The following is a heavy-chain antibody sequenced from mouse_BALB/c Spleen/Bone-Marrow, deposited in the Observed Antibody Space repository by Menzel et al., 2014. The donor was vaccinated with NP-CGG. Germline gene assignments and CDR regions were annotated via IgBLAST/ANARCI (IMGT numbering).Heavy chain of an antibody. CDR3: ARDYYGSSYFDF. Sequence: DVQLQESGPGLVKPSQSLSLTCTVTGSSITSDYAWNWIRQFPGTKLEWMGYITYSGSTSYNPSLKSRISITRDTSKNQFFLHLNSVTAEDTATYFCARDYYGSSYFDFWGQGTTLTVSS. V-gene: IGHV3-2*02. D-gene: IGHD1-1*01. CDR2: ITYSGST. CDR1: GSSITSDYA. J-gene: IGHJ2*01.